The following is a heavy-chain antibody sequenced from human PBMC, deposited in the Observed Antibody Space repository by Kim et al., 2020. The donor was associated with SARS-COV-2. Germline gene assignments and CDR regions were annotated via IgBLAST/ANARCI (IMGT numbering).Heavy chain of an antibody. J-gene: IGHJ4*02. D-gene: IGHD3-10*01. CDR1: GFTFSNYA. CDR2: ISGSGGST. V-gene: IGHV3-23*01. Sequence: GGSLRLSCAASGFTFSNYAMTWVRQVPGKGQEWVSAISGSGGSTYYADSVKGRFTISRDNSKNTLYLQMNSLRAEDTAVYYCAKDEVTMVRGVMPIWGQGTLVTVSS. CDR3: AKDEVTMVRGVMPI.